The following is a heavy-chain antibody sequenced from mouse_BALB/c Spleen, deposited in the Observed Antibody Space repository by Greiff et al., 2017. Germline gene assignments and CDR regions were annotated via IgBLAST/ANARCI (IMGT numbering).Heavy chain of an antibody. CDR2: ISSGGGST. CDR3: ARQEDWDRPFAY. D-gene: IGHD4-1*01. J-gene: IGHJ3*01. V-gene: IGHV5-12-1*01. Sequence: EVKLVESGGGLVKPGGSLKLSCAASGFAFSSYDMSWVRQTPEKRLEWVAYISSGGGSTYYPDTVKGRFTISRDNAKNTLYLQMSSLKSEDTAMYYCARQEDWDRPFAYWGQGTLVTVSA. CDR1: GFAFSSYD.